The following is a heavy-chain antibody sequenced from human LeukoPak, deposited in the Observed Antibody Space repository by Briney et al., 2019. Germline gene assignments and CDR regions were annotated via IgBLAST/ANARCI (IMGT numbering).Heavy chain of an antibody. CDR1: GFTFSSYG. V-gene: IGHV3-48*01. D-gene: IGHD3-10*01. J-gene: IGHJ4*02. Sequence: PGGSLRLSCAASGFTFSSYGMTWVRQAPGKGLEWVSYISSSSSTIYYADSVKGRFTISRDNSKNTLYLEVISLTAEDTAVYYCAKDDAWLQFGEWSQGTLVTVSS. CDR3: AKDDAWLQFGE. CDR2: ISSSSSTI.